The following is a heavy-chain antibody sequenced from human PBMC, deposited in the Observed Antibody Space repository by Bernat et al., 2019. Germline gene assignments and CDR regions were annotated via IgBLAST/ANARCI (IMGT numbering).Heavy chain of an antibody. Sequence: VQLQEPGPELVKPPRTLSPTCIAPGGPISGGGYYGSWIRKPAGKGLEWIGRIYTSGSTNYNPPLKSRVTISVDTSKNQFSLKLSSVTAADTAVYYCASGVSYYYGSGSYYYYGMDVWGQGTTVTVSS. J-gene: IGHJ6*02. CDR2: IYTSGST. D-gene: IGHD3-10*01. CDR3: ASGVSYYYGSGSYYYYGMDV. V-gene: IGHV4-61*02. CDR1: GGPISGGGYY.